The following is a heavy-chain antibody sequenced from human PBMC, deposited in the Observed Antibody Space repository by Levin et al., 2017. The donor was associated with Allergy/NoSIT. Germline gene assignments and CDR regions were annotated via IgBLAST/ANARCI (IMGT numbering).Heavy chain of an antibody. CDR1: GFTFDDYA. Sequence: GGSLRLSCAASGFTFDDYAMHWVRQAPGKGLEWVSGISWNSGSIGYADSVKGRFTISRDNAKNSLYLQMNSLRAEDTALYYCAKDERFLEWFYAFDIWGQGTMVTVSS. V-gene: IGHV3-9*01. J-gene: IGHJ3*02. CDR2: ISWNSGSI. D-gene: IGHD3-3*01. CDR3: AKDERFLEWFYAFDI.